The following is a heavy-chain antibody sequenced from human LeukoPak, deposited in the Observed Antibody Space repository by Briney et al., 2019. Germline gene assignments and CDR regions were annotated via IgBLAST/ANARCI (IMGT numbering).Heavy chain of an antibody. CDR1: GYSFTSYW. CDR3: ARSAAARRGLYFDY. J-gene: IGHJ4*02. Sequence: GESLKISCKGSGYSFTSYWIGWVRQMPGKGLEWMGIIHPPDSDTRYSPSFQGQVTISADSSITTAYLQWSSLKASDTAMYYCARSAAARRGLYFDYWGQGTLVTISS. CDR2: IHPPDSDT. D-gene: IGHD6-6*01. V-gene: IGHV5-51*01.